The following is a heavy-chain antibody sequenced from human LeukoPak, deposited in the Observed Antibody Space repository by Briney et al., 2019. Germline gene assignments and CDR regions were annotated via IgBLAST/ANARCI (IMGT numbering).Heavy chain of an antibody. D-gene: IGHD4-17*01. J-gene: IGHJ4*02. V-gene: IGHV3-21*01. CDR2: ISSSSSYI. Sequence: GGSLRPSCAASGFTFSSYSMIWVRQAPGKGLEWVSSISSSSSYIYYADSVKGRFTISRDNAKNSLYLQMNSLRAEDTAVYYCARGGLYGKPFDYWGQGTLVTVSS. CDR3: ARGGLYGKPFDY. CDR1: GFTFSSYS.